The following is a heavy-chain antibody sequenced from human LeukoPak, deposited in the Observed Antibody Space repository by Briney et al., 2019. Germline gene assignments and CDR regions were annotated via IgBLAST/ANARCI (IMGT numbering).Heavy chain of an antibody. CDR1: GGSISPYF. D-gene: IGHD3-10*01. J-gene: IGHJ5*02. CDR2: ISYTGST. V-gene: IGHV4-59*01. Sequence: SETLSLTCTVSGGSISPYFWSWIRQPPGKGLEWIGYISYTGSTNYNPSLKSRVTISVDTSKNQFSLQLTSVTAADTAVYYCARDDYRGVTNFDPWGQGTLVTVSS. CDR3: ARDDYRGVTNFDP.